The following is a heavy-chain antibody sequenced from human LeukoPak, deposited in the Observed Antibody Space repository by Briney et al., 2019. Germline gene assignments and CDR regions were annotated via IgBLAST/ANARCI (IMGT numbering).Heavy chain of an antibody. J-gene: IGHJ4*02. V-gene: IGHV3-73*01. CDR1: GFTFSGSA. CDR2: IRSKANSYAT. CDR3: TSRYYYGSGSFDY. Sequence: GGSLRLSCAASGFTFSGSAMHWVRQASGKGREGVGRIRSKANSYATAYAASVKGRFTISRDDSKNTAYLQMNSLKTEDTAVYYCTSRYYYGSGSFDYWGQGTLVTVSS. D-gene: IGHD3-10*01.